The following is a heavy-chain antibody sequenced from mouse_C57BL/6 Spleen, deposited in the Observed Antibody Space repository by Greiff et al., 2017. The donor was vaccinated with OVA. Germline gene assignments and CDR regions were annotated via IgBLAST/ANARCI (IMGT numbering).Heavy chain of an antibody. CDR3: ARSGPTVVADY. V-gene: IGHV1-64*01. CDR1: GYTFTSYW. D-gene: IGHD1-1*01. J-gene: IGHJ2*01. CDR2: IHPNSGST. Sequence: VQLQQPGAELVKPGASVKLSCKASGYTFTSYWMHWVKQRPGQGLEWIGMIHPNSGSTNYNEKFKSKATLTVDKSSSTAYMQLSSLTSEDSAVYYCARSGPTVVADYWGQGTTLTVSS.